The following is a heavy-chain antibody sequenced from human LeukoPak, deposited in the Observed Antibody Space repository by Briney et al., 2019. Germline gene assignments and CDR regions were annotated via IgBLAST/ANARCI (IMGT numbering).Heavy chain of an antibody. CDR2: IYPGDSDT. Sequence: GESLKISCKGSGYSFTSYWIGWVRQMPGKGLEWMGIIYPGDSDTRYSPSFQGQVTFSADKSISTAYLQWSSLKASDTAMYYCARSVSGYYYVSYYFDYWGQGTLVTVSS. V-gene: IGHV5-51*01. CDR1: GYSFTSYW. D-gene: IGHD3-22*01. J-gene: IGHJ4*02. CDR3: ARSVSGYYYVSYYFDY.